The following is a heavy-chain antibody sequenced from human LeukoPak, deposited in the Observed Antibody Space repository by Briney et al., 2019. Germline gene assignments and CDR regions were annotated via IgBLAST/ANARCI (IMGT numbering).Heavy chain of an antibody. Sequence: GGSLRLSCAASGFTFSVYAMSWVRQAPGKGLEWVSAISGSGGSTYYADSVKGRFTISRDNSKNTLYLQMNSLRAEDTAVYYCAKMGYGPPVGDWGQGTLVTVSS. D-gene: IGHD5-18*01. CDR2: ISGSGGST. V-gene: IGHV3-23*01. J-gene: IGHJ4*02. CDR3: AKMGYGPPVGD. CDR1: GFTFSVYA.